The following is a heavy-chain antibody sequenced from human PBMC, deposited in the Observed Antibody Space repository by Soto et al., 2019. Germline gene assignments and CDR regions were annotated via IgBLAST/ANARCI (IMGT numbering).Heavy chain of an antibody. CDR3: ASPGSPSSPYYFDY. V-gene: IGHV3-48*02. D-gene: IGHD6-6*01. Sequence: GGSLRLSCAASGFTFSSYSMNWVRQAPGKGLEWVSYISSSSSTIDYADSVKGRFTISRDNATNSLYLQMNSLRDEDTAVYYCASPGSPSSPYYFDYWGQGTLVTVSS. CDR1: GFTFSSYS. J-gene: IGHJ4*02. CDR2: ISSSSSTI.